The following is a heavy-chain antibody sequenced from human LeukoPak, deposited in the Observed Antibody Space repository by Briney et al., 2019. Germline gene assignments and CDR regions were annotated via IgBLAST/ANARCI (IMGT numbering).Heavy chain of an antibody. CDR2: IYYSGST. Sequence: SETLSLICTVSGASIISYYWSWIRQTPGRGLEWIGYIYYSGSTKYNPSVKSRVTISVDTSKNHVSLKLSSVTAADTAVYYCARHQVTTSGFDIWGQGTLVTVSS. V-gene: IGHV4-59*08. CDR1: GASIISYY. J-gene: IGHJ3*02. CDR3: ARHQVTTSGFDI. D-gene: IGHD2-21*02.